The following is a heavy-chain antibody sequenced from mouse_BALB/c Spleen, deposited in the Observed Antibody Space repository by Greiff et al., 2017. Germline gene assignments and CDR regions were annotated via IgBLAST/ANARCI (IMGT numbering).Heavy chain of an antibody. CDR3: ARIKGRAGAWFAY. V-gene: IGHV8-8*01. J-gene: IGHJ3*01. CDR1: GFSLSTSGMG. CDR2: IWWDDDK. Sequence: ESGPGILQPSQNLSLTCSFSGFSLSTSGMGVGWIRQPSGKGLEWLAHIWWDDDKRYNPALKSRLTISKDTSSNQVFLKIASVDTADTATYYCARIKGRAGAWFAYWGQGTLVTVSA.